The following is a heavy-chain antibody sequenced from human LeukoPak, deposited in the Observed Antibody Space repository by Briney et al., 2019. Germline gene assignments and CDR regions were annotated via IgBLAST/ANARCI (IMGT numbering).Heavy chain of an antibody. J-gene: IGHJ4*02. D-gene: IGHD3-3*01. CDR3: ARGSDYDFWSGPFFDY. CDR2: IYYSGST. CDR1: GGSVSSGSYY. V-gene: IGHV4-61*01. Sequence: SETLSLTYTVSGGSVSSGSYYWSWIRQPPGKGLEWIGYIYYSGSTNYNPSLKSRVTISVDTSKNQFSLKLSSVTAADTAVYYCARGSDYDFWSGPFFDYWGQETLVTVSS.